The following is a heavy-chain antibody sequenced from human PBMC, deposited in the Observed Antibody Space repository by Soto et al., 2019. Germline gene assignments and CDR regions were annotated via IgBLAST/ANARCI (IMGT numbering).Heavy chain of an antibody. V-gene: IGHV3-21*01. D-gene: IGHD2-2*02. CDR2: ISSSSSYI. CDR3: ARAPGVVVPAAILGSSWFDP. J-gene: IGHJ5*02. CDR1: VFTFSSYS. Sequence: WGSLRLACASSVFTFSSYSMNWVRQAPGKGLDSVSSISSSSSYIYYADSVKGRFTISRDNAKNSLYLQMNSLRAEDTAVYYCARAPGVVVPAAILGSSWFDPWGQGTLVTVSS.